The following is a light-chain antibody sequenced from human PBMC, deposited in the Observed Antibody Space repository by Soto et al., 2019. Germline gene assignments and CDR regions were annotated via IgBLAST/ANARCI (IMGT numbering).Light chain of an antibody. V-gene: IGKV1D-16*01. CDR1: QSVANW. J-gene: IGKJ4*01. CDR2: ETS. Sequence: DVQMTQSPSSLSASVGDRVSITCRASQSVANWLAWYQQQPGKAPKSLIYETSTLQSGVPSRFSGSGSGTYFTLTINSLQPEDFATYYCQQYNNFPPTFGGGTKVEIK. CDR3: QQYNNFPPT.